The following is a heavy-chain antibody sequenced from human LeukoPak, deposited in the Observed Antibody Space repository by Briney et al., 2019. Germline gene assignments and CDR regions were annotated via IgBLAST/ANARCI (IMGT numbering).Heavy chain of an antibody. CDR1: GGSISSYY. V-gene: IGHV4-59*01. D-gene: IGHD3-10*01. CDR3: ARLPMVRGVTNYYYYGMDV. J-gene: IGHJ6*02. CDR2: IYYSGST. Sequence: SETLSLTCTVSGGSISSYYRSWIRQPPGKGLEWIGYIYYSGSTNYNPSLKSRVTISVDTSKNQFSLKLSSVTAADTAVYYCARLPMVRGVTNYYYYGMDVWGQGTTVTVSS.